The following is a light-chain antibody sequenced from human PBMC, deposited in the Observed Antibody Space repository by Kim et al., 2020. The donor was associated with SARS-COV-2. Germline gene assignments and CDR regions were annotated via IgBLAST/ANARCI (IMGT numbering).Light chain of an antibody. J-gene: IGKJ4*01. CDR3: QQYKYSPPLT. CDR1: QSVSSN. V-gene: IGKV3-15*01. CDR2: GAS. Sequence: EIVMTQSPATLSVSPGERATLSCRASQSVSSNLAWYQLKPGQAPRLLIYGASTRATGIPDRFSGSGSGTEFTLIISSLQSEDFAVYYCQQYKYSPPLTFGGGTKVDIK.